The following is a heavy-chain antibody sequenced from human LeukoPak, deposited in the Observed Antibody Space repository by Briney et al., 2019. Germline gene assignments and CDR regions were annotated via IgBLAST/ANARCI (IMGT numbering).Heavy chain of an antibody. CDR1: GFTFSSYG. Sequence: PGGSLRLSCAASGFTFSSYGMHWVRQAPGKGLEWVEVIWYDGSNKYYVDSVQGRFTISRDNSKNTLYLQMSSLRAEDTAMYYCARGDYYDSSGFYFPDAFDIWGQGTMVTVSS. J-gene: IGHJ3*02. CDR3: ARGDYYDSSGFYFPDAFDI. V-gene: IGHV3-33*01. D-gene: IGHD3-22*01. CDR2: IWYDGSNK.